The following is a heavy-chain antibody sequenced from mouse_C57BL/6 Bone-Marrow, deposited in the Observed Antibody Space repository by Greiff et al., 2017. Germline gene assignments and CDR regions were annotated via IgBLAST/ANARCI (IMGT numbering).Heavy chain of an antibody. D-gene: IGHD1-1*01. CDR3: ARHGTTVLATKDFDV. J-gene: IGHJ1*03. CDR1: GFTFSSYT. V-gene: IGHV5-9*01. CDR2: ISGGGGNT. Sequence: EVHLVESGGGLVKPGGSLKLSCAASGFTFSSYTMSWVRQTPEKRLQWVAAISGGGGNTYYPDSVKGRFTLTRDNDTNILYLQMSSLRSEDTALYYGARHGTTVLATKDFDVWGTGTTVTVSS.